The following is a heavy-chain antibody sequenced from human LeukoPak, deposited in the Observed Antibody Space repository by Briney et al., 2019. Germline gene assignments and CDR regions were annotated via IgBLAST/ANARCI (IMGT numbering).Heavy chain of an antibody. CDR2: IDSEDGET. J-gene: IGHJ3*02. CDR3: ATVVPARGDAFDI. Sequence: ASVKVSCKVSGYTLTELSMHWVRQAPGKGLEWMGGIDSEDGETIYAQKFQGRVTMTEDTSTDTAYMELSSLRSEDTAVYYCATVVPARGDAFDIWGQGTMVTVSS. D-gene: IGHD2-2*01. CDR1: GYTLTELS. V-gene: IGHV1-24*01.